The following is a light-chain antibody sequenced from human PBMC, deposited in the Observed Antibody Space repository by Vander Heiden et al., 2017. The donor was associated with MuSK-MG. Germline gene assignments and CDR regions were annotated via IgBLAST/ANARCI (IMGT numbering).Light chain of an antibody. J-gene: IGLJ2*01. V-gene: IGLV2-14*03. CDR3: SSFLSRTKVV. CDR1: RIAHIGYTY. Sequence: QPALAQPASLSGPAGPSIPISCPGSRIAHIGYTYVSWYQHHVDKALKLVLYGVNKRPAGVYDRFSGSKSGDTASLTISARHAEDEAFYFGSSFLSRTKVVFGGGTTLTVL. CDR2: GVN.